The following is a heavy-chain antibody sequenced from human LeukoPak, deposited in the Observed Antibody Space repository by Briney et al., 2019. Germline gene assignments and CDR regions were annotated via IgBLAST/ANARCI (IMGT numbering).Heavy chain of an antibody. D-gene: IGHD6-19*01. Sequence: GASVKVSCKASGYTFTSYGISWVRQAPGQGLEWMGWISAYNGNTNYAQKLQGRVTMTTDTSTSTAYMGLRSLRSDDTAVYYCARDGEQWLVRAYYFDYWGQGTLVTVSS. J-gene: IGHJ4*02. CDR2: ISAYNGNT. CDR3: ARDGEQWLVRAYYFDY. V-gene: IGHV1-18*01. CDR1: GYTFTSYG.